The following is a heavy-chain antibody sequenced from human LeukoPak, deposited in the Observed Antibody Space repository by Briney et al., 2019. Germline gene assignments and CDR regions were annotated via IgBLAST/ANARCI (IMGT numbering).Heavy chain of an antibody. CDR2: ISSSSSYI. J-gene: IGHJ6*02. V-gene: IGHV3-21*01. CDR3: ARVGRYCSSTSCDYYYYGMDV. Sequence: GGSLRLSCAASGFTFSSYSMNWVRQAPGKGLEWVSSISSSSSYIYYADSVKGRFTISRDNAKNSLYLQMNSLRAEDTAVYYCARVGRYCSSTSCDYYYYGMDVWGQGTTVTVSS. D-gene: IGHD2-2*01. CDR1: GFTFSSYS.